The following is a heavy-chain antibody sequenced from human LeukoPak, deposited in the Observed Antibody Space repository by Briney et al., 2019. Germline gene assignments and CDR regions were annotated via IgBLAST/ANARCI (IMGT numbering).Heavy chain of an antibody. CDR3: ARQIVGANDY. CDR2: IYHSGST. D-gene: IGHD1-26*01. Sequence: PSETLSLTCAVSGYSISSGYYWGWIRQPPGKGLEWIGSIYHSGSTYHNPSLKSRVTISVDTSKNQFSLKLSSVTAADTAVYYCARQIVGANDYWGQGTLVTVSS. V-gene: IGHV4-38-2*01. J-gene: IGHJ4*02. CDR1: GYSISSGYY.